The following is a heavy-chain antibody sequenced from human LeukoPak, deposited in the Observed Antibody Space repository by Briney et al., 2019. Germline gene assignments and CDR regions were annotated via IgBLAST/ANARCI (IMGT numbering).Heavy chain of an antibody. Sequence: SETLSLTCTVSGGSISSGYWSWIRQPPGKGLEWIGYIYYIGSTNYNPSLKSRITISVDTSKSHFSLKLSSVTAADTAVYYCGRVVGATGSSDYWGQGTLVTVSS. CDR1: GGSISSGY. CDR3: GRVVGATGSSDY. V-gene: IGHV4-59*01. CDR2: IYYIGST. J-gene: IGHJ4*02. D-gene: IGHD1-26*01.